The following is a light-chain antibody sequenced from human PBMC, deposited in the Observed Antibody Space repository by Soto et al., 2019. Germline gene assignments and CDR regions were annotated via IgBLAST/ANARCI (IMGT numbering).Light chain of an antibody. V-gene: IGKV1-27*01. CDR3: KKYNSAPFT. CDR1: QGIGKY. CDR2: AAS. Sequence: DTQIIQSPSSLSASVGDTVTISCRASQGIGKYLVWYQQKPGKVPRVLIYAASTLQSGVSSRFSGSASVTDFTLTISNLQPEDVATYYCKKYNSAPFTFGPGTKLEIK. J-gene: IGKJ3*01.